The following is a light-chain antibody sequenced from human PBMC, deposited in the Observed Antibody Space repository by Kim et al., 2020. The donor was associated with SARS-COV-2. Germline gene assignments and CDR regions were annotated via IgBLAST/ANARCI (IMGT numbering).Light chain of an antibody. Sequence: DIQMTQSPSSLSASVGDRVTITCRASQDIGNDLGWYQQSPGRAPKRLIYGASNLQSGVPSRFRGSGSETEFTLPINSLQPEDVATYFCLPHRTYPITFGQGTRLEIK. CDR3: LPHRTYPIT. CDR1: QDIGND. V-gene: IGKV1-17*01. J-gene: IGKJ5*01. CDR2: GAS.